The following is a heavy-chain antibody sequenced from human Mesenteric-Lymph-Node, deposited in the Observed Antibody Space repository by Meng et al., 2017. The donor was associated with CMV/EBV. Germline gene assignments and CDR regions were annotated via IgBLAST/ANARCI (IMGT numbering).Heavy chain of an antibody. CDR1: GYTFTSYG. V-gene: IGHV1-18*01. Sequence: ASVKVSCKTSGYTFTSYGFNWVRQAPGQGLEWMGWIYTYNGNTKYAQKLQGRVTMTTDSSTTTAYLELRSLTYDDTAVYYCARVGYGDYVTDYGMDVWGQGTTVTVSS. D-gene: IGHD4-17*01. CDR2: IYTYNGNT. J-gene: IGHJ6*02. CDR3: ARVGYGDYVTDYGMDV.